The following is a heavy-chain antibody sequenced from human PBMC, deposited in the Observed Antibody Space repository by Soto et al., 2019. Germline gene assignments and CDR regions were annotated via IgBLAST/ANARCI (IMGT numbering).Heavy chain of an antibody. CDR1: GGSVNSGSYY. Sequence: SETLSLTCSVSGGSVNSGSYYWSWIRQPPGKGLEWIGYIYYTGSTISNPSLKSRVTISVDTSKNQFSLKLYSVTAADTAVYYCARAAYCSGGSCYHYLYYYYGMDVWGQGTTVTSP. CDR2: IYYTGST. CDR3: ARAAYCSGGSCYHYLYYYYGMDV. J-gene: IGHJ6*02. D-gene: IGHD2-15*01. V-gene: IGHV4-61*01.